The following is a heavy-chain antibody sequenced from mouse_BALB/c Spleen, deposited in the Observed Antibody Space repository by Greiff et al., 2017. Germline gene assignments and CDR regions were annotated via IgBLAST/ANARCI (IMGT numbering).Heavy chain of an antibody. D-gene: IGHD2-4*01. CDR1: GYTFTSYY. CDR3: TSYDYGGFAY. CDR2: INPSNGGT. V-gene: IGHV1S81*02. J-gene: IGHJ3*01. Sequence: QVQLQQSGAELVKPGASVKLSCKASGYTFTSYYMYWVKQRPGQGLEWIGEINPSNGGTNFNEKFKSKATLTVDKSSSTAYMQLSSLTSEDSAVYYCTSYDYGGFAYWGQGTLVTVSA.